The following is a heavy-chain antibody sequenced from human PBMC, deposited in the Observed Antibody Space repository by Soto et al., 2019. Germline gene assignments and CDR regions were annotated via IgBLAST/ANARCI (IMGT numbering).Heavy chain of an antibody. V-gene: IGHV1-18*01. D-gene: IGHD5-18*01. CDR1: GYTFTSYG. Sequence: ASVEVSCKASGYTFTSYGISWVRQAPGQGLEWMGWISAYNGNTNYAQKLQGRVTMTTDTSTSTAYMELRSLRSDDTAVYYCARDQWIQLWSTGENYYYYGMDVWGQGTTVTVSS. CDR3: ARDQWIQLWSTGENYYYYGMDV. J-gene: IGHJ6*02. CDR2: ISAYNGNT.